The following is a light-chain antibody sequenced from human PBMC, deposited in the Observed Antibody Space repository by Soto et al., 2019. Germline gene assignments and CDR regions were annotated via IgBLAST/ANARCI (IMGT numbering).Light chain of an antibody. J-gene: IGKJ1*01. CDR3: QQYGSSGT. CDR1: QSVSNNY. Sequence: ESVLRQSPGTLSLARGERAIFYCRASQSVSNNYLAWYQQKPGQAPRLLIYGASNRATGIPDRFSGSGSGTDFTLTISRPEPEDFAVYYCQQYGSSGTFGQGTKVDIK. V-gene: IGKV3-20*01. CDR2: GAS.